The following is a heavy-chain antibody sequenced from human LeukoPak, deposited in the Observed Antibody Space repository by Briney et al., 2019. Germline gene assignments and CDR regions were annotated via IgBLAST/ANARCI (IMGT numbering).Heavy chain of an antibody. V-gene: IGHV5-51*01. D-gene: IGHD6-19*01. J-gene: IGHJ3*02. CDR1: GYSFAGYW. CDR3: ARRGGGSSGWYSAFAI. Sequence: GESLKISWKGSGYSFAGYWIGWVRQMQGKGREWMGIFYTGDSDTRYSPSFQGPVTISADQSIRTASLPSSSLTASDPAMYYCARRGGGSSGWYSAFAIWGQGTMVTASS. CDR2: FYTGDSDT.